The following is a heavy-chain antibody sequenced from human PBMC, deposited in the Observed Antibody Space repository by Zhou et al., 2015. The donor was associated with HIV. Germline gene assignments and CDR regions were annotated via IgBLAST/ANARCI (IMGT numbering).Heavy chain of an antibody. Sequence: QVQLVQSGAEVKKPGSSVKVSCKASGGTFSSYAISWVRQAPGQGLEWMGGIIPIFGTANYAQKFQGRVTITADESTSTAYMELSSLRSEDTAVYYCARRPLTVWGSLSPRWYFQHWGQGHPGPPSP. J-gene: IGHJ1*01. CDR1: GGTFSSYA. CDR2: IIPIFGTA. V-gene: IGHV1-69*01. CDR3: ARRPLTVWGSLSPRWYFQH. D-gene: IGHD3-16*01.